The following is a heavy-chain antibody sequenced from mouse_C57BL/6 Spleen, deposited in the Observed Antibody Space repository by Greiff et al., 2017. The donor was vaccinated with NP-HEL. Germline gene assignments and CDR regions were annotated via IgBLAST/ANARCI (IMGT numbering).Heavy chain of an antibody. V-gene: IGHV5-17*01. CDR1: GFTFSDYG. CDR2: ISSGSSTI. Sequence: EVQRVESGGGLVKPGGSLKLSCAASGFTFSDYGMHWVRQAPEKGLEWVAYISSGSSTIYYADTVKGRFTISRDNAKNTLFLQMTSLRSEDTAMYYCARGVYGNYPSWFAYWGQGTLVTVSA. J-gene: IGHJ3*01. CDR3: ARGVYGNYPSWFAY. D-gene: IGHD2-1*01.